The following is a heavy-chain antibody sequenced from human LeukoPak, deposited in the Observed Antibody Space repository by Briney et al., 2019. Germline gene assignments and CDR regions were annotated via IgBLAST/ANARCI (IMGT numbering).Heavy chain of an antibody. CDR1: GGSFSGYY. D-gene: IGHD6-13*01. V-gene: IGHV4-34*01. J-gene: IGHJ6*02. Sequence: PSETLSLTCAVYGGSFSGYYWSWIRQPPGKGLEWIGEINHSGSTNYNPSLKSRVTISVDTSKNQFSLKLSSVTAADTAVYYCARKRARQLVQGLYYYYYGMDVWGQGTTVTVSS. CDR2: INHSGST. CDR3: ARKRARQLVQGLYYYYYGMDV.